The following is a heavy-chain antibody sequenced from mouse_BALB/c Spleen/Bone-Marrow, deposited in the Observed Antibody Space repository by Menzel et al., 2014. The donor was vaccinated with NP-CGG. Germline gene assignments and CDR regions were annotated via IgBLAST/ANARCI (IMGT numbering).Heavy chain of an antibody. Sequence: SGPELVKPGASVKISCKASGYTFTDYNMQWVKQSHGKSLEWIGYIYPYNGGTGYNQKFRSKATLTVDSSSSTAYMELHSLTSEDSAVYYCAREGGYYDAMDYWGQGTSVTVSS. CDR2: IYPYNGGT. V-gene: IGHV1S29*02. CDR1: GYTFTDYN. D-gene: IGHD2-2*01. J-gene: IGHJ4*01. CDR3: AREGGYYDAMDY.